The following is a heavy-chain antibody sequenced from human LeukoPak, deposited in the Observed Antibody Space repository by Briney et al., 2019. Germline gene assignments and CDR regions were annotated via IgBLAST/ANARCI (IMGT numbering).Heavy chain of an antibody. D-gene: IGHD3-3*01. Sequence: PSETLYLTCTVSGGSISSYYWSWIRQPPGKGLEWIGYIYYSGSTNYNPSLKSRVTISVDTSKNQFSLKMSSVTAADTAVYYCARVGDFWSGTTFDYWGQGTLVTVSS. V-gene: IGHV4-59*01. J-gene: IGHJ4*02. CDR2: IYYSGST. CDR1: GGSISSYY. CDR3: ARVGDFWSGTTFDY.